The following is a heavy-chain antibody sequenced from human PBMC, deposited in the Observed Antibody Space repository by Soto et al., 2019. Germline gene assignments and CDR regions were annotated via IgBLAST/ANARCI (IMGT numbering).Heavy chain of an antibody. CDR2: IYPGDSDS. D-gene: IGHD1-26*01. J-gene: IGHJ5*02. Sequence: PGESLKISCKGSGYSFSNYWIGWVRQTPGKGLEWMGIIYPGDSDSRYSPSFQGQVTISADRSITTAYLQWSSLKASDTAMYYCARHRHPRGTVGATSPLDPWGQGTQVTVSS. V-gene: IGHV5-51*01. CDR1: GYSFSNYW. CDR3: ARHRHPRGTVGATSPLDP.